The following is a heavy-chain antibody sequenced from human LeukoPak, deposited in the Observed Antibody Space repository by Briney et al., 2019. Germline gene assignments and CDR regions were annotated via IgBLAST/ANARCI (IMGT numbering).Heavy chain of an antibody. CDR1: AFTFSSSS. V-gene: IGHV3-21*04. J-gene: IGHJ4*02. CDR3: AKAYGSVIYYNYFDY. D-gene: IGHD3-10*01. Sequence: PGGSLRLSCAASAFTFSSSSMNWVRQAPGKGLEWVSSISPSSTYIYCADSVKGRFTISRDSSKNTLYLQMNSLRAEDTAVYYCAKAYGSVIYYNYFDYWGQGTLVTVSS. CDR2: ISPSSTYI.